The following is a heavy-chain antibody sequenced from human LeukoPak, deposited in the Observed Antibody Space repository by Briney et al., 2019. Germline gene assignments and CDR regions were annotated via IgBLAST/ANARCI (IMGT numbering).Heavy chain of an antibody. J-gene: IGHJ3*02. D-gene: IGHD6-13*01. CDR2: INGDGIST. Sequence: GGSLRLSCAASGFTFSSYAMSWVRQAPGKGLEWVSAINGDGISTYYADSVKGRFIISRDNSKNMLYLQMNSLRAEDTAVYYCPKEVGSSWSNAFDIWGQGTMVTVSS. CDR1: GFTFSSYA. V-gene: IGHV3-23*01. CDR3: PKEVGSSWSNAFDI.